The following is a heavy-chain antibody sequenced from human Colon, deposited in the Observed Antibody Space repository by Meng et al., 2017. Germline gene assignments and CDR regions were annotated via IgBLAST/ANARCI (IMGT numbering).Heavy chain of an antibody. D-gene: IGHD6-19*01. V-gene: IGHV4-39*01. Sequence: QLQVQESGPGLVKPSETLSLTCTVSGGSISSSGYYWGWIRQPPGKGLEWIGSIYYSGSTYHNPSLKSRVTISGDTSKNQFSLRLSSVTAADTAVYYCVRSSGWVRTGFDPWGQGTLVTVSS. CDR1: GGSISSSGYY. J-gene: IGHJ5*02. CDR3: VRSSGWVRTGFDP. CDR2: IYYSGST.